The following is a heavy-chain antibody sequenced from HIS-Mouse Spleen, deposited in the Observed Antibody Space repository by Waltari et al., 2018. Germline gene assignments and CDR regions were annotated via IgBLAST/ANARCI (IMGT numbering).Heavy chain of an antibody. V-gene: IGHV4-4*07. CDR2: TYTSGST. CDR1: GGSISSSY. CDR3: ARDFHDFWSGYYGGDKKHDAFDI. Sequence: QVQLQESGPGLVKPSETLSLTCTVSGGSISSSYWILIRQPAGKRLALVGRTYTSGSTNYNPSLKSRVTMSVDTSKNQFSLKLSSVTAADTAVYYCARDFHDFWSGYYGGDKKHDAFDIWGQGTMVTVSS. D-gene: IGHD3-3*01. J-gene: IGHJ3*02.